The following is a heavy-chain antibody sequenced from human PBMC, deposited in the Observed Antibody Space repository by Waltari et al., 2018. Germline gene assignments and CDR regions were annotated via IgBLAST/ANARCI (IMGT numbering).Heavy chain of an antibody. CDR3: ARDLVGSGWSIDY. CDR2: ITPHTGGT. CDR1: GYTFTRHY. V-gene: IGHV1-2*06. Sequence: QVHLVQSGAEVKETGASVKDPCKASGYTFTRHYIHWVRQAPGQGLEWMGRITPHTGGTYYSQKFQGRVTMTRDMSITTAYMEVSSLRSDDTAVYYCARDLVGSGWSIDYWGQGTLVTVSS. D-gene: IGHD6-19*01. J-gene: IGHJ4*02.